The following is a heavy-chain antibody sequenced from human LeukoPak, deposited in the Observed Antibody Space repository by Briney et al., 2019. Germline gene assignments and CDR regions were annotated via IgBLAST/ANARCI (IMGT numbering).Heavy chain of an antibody. V-gene: IGHV3-23*01. J-gene: IGHJ4*02. Sequence: GGSLRLSCAASGFTFSSYSMGWVRQAPGKGLEWVSGISGSGGSIHYAESVKGRFTISRDNAKNTLYMQMDSLRAEDTAAYFCARATNWNIYYFDNWGQGTLVVVSS. CDR2: ISGSGGSI. CDR1: GFTFSSYS. D-gene: IGHD1/OR15-1a*01. CDR3: ARATNWNIYYFDN.